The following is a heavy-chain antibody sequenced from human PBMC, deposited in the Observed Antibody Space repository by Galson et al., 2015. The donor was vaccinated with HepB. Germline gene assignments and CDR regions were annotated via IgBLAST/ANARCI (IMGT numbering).Heavy chain of an antibody. CDR3: ATAMGLLWFGELSRRAFDI. V-gene: IGHV1-24*01. D-gene: IGHD3-10*01. J-gene: IGHJ3*02. CDR2: FDPEDGET. Sequence: SVTVSCKVSGYTLTESSMHWVRQAPGKGLEWMGGFDPEDGETVYAQKFQGRVTMTEDTSTDTAYMELSSLRSEDTAVYYCATAMGLLWFGELSRRAFDIWGQGTMVTVSS. CDR1: GYTLTESS.